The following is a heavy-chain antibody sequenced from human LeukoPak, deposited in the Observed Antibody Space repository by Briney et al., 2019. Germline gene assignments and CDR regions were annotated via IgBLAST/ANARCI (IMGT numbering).Heavy chain of an antibody. CDR3: ARGGARIQLWYTAPRYYYGMDV. V-gene: IGHV4-34*01. J-gene: IGHJ6*02. Sequence: SETLSLTCAVYGGSFSGYYWSWIRQPPGKGLEWIGEINHSGSTNYNPSLKSRVTISVDTSKNQFSLKLSSVTAADTAVYYCARGGARIQLWYTAPRYYYGMDVWGQGTTVTVSS. D-gene: IGHD5-18*01. CDR2: INHSGST. CDR1: GGSFSGYY.